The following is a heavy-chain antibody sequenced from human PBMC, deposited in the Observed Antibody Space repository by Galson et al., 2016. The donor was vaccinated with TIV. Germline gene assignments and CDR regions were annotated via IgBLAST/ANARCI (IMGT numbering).Heavy chain of an antibody. CDR1: SISDYW. D-gene: IGHD3-10*01. J-gene: IGHJ5*02. CDR3: ARHATPEGWFAYSWFDP. CDR2: IYYRGST. V-gene: IGHV4-39*01. Sequence: SISDYWMNWVRQAPGKGLEWIGSIYYRGSTSYNPSLQSRVTISVDTSTNQFSLQLTSVTAADTAVYYWARHATPEGWFAYSWFDPWGQGTLVIVSS.